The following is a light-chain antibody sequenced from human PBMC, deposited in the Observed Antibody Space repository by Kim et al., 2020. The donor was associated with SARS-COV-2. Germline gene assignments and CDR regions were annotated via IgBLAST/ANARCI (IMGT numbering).Light chain of an antibody. V-gene: IGKV3-15*01. CDR3: QQYDKWPLT. CDR2: DSS. J-gene: IGKJ1*01. Sequence: GSPGERATLSCRASQSVSTHLAWYQQKPGQAPRLLIYDSSTRATGVPATFSGSGSGTEFTLSITSLQSEDFAVYICQQYDKWPLTFGQGTKVDIK. CDR1: QSVSTH.